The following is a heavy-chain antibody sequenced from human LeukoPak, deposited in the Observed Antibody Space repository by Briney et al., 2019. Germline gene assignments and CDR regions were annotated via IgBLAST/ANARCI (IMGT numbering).Heavy chain of an antibody. CDR2: ISGGGGST. Sequence: GGSLRLSCAASGFTFSSYAMSWVRQAPGKGLEWVSAISGGGGSTYYADSVKGRFTISRDNAKNSLYLQMNSLRAEDTAVYYCARDPRMGYDYWGQGTLVTVSS. CDR1: GFTFSSYA. D-gene: IGHD5-12*01. V-gene: IGHV3-23*01. CDR3: ARDPRMGYDY. J-gene: IGHJ4*02.